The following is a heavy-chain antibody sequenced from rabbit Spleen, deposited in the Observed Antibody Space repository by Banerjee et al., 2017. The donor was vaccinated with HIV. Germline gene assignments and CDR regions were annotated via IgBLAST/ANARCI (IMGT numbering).Heavy chain of an antibody. CDR2: ISSGGSA. CDR1: GFSLSSYW. V-gene: IGHV1S69*01. J-gene: IGHJ3*01. D-gene: IGHD4-1*01. CDR3: VREVVAGSDI. Sequence: QSLEESGGDLVTPGTPLTLTCTASGFSLSSYWMSWVRQAPRKGLEWIGYISSGGSAYYASWAKGRFTISRTSTTVDLKITSPTTEDTAIYFCVREVVAGSDIWGQGTLVTVS.